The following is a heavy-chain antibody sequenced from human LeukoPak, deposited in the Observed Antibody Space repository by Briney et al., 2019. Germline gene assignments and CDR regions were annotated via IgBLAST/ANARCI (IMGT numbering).Heavy chain of an antibody. CDR1: GFTFSNYE. J-gene: IGHJ6*03. V-gene: IGHV3-48*03. D-gene: IGHD2-21*02. CDR2: ISNFGDII. CDR3: ARDQVVVVTAIYYYYYMDV. Sequence: GGSLRLSCAASGFTFSNYEMNWVRQAPGKGLEWISHISNFGDIIHYADSVEGRFTISRDNDKNSIYLQMNSLRAEDTAVYYCARDQVVVVTAIYYYYYMDVWGKGTTVTISS.